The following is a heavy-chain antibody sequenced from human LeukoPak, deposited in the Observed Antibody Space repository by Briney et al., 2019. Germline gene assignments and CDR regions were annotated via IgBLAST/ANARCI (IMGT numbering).Heavy chain of an antibody. CDR2: INPNSGGT. CDR3: ARSSTSWSNWFDP. Sequence: ASVKVSCKASGYSFTTYGIGWVRQAPGQGLEWMGWINPNSGGTNYAQKFQGRVTMTRDTSISTAYMELSRLRSDDTAVYYCARSSTSWSNWFDPWGQGTLVTVSS. J-gene: IGHJ5*02. D-gene: IGHD2-2*01. CDR1: GYSFTTYG. V-gene: IGHV1-2*02.